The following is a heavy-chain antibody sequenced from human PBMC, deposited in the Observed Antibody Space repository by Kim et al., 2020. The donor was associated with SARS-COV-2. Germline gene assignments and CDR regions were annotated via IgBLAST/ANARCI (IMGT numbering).Heavy chain of an antibody. Sequence: SETLSLTCAVYGGSFSGYYWSWIRQPPGKGLEWIGEINHSGSTNYNPSLKSRVTISVDTSKNQFSLKLSSVTAADTAVYYCARFGVTAMVQGDYWGQGTLVTVSS. V-gene: IGHV4-34*01. CDR1: GGSFSGYY. CDR3: ARFGVTAMVQGDY. J-gene: IGHJ4*02. CDR2: INHSGST. D-gene: IGHD5-18*01.